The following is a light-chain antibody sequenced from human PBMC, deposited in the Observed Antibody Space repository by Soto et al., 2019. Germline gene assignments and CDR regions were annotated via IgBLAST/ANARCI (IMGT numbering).Light chain of an antibody. CDR3: QQRSNWPRT. CDR2: KAS. CDR1: QYISTW. V-gene: IGKV1-5*03. J-gene: IGKJ1*01. Sequence: DIQMTQSPSTLSGSVGDRVTITCRASQYISTWLAWYQQKPGKAPKLLMYKASTLESGVPSRFSGSGSGTEFTLTISSLEPEDFAVYYCQQRSNWPRTFGQGTKVDIK.